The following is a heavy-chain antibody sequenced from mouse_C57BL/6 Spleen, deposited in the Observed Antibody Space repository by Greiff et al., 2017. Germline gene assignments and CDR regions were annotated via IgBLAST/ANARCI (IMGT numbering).Heavy chain of an antibody. CDR1: GYTFTSYW. D-gene: IGHD2-5*01. CDR3: AIRNSKEYFDY. CDR2: IHPSDSDT. V-gene: IGHV1-74*01. J-gene: IGHJ2*01. Sequence: QVQLQQPGAELVKPGASVKVSCKASGYTFTSYWMHWVKQRPGQGLEWIGRIHPSDSDTNYNQKFKGKATLTVDQSSSTAYMQLSSLTSEDSAVYYCAIRNSKEYFDYWGQGTTLTVSS.